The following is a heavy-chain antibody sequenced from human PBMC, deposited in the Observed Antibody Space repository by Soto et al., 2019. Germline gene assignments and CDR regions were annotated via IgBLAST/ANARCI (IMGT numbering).Heavy chain of an antibody. J-gene: IGHJ6*02. CDR2: ISYDGSNK. Sequence: QVQLVESGGGVVQPGRSLRLSCAASGFTFSSYGMHWVRQAPGKGLEWVAVISYDGSNKYYADSVKGRFTISRDNSKNTLYLRMNSLRAEDTAVYYCAKDPRSGYYYYGMDVWGQGTTVTVSS. CDR1: GFTFSSYG. V-gene: IGHV3-30*18. D-gene: IGHD3-10*01. CDR3: AKDPRSGYYYYGMDV.